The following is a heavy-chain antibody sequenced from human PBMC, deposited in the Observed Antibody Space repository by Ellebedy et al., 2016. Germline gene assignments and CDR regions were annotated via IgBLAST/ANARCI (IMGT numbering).Heavy chain of an antibody. CDR1: GGTFSSYA. D-gene: IGHD3-22*01. V-gene: IGHV1-69*13. CDR3: ARVSPQEYYYDSSGGQGAPLYYYYYGMDV. CDR2: IIPIFGTA. Sequence: SVKVSCXASGGTFSSYAISWVRQAPGQGLEWMGGIIPIFGTANYAQKFQGRVTITADESTSTAYMELSSLRSEDTAVYYCARVSPQEYYYDSSGGQGAPLYYYYYGMDVWGQGTTVTVSS. J-gene: IGHJ6*02.